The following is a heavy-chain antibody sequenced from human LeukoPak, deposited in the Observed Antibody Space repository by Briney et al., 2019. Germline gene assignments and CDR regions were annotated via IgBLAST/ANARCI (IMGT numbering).Heavy chain of an antibody. CDR3: ARAGPIDY. J-gene: IGHJ4*02. V-gene: IGHV3-53*01. Sequence: GGSLRLSCAASGFTFSRIAMSWVRQAPGKGLEWVSVIYSGGSTYYAASVEGRFTISRDNSKNTVYLQMNSLRVEDTAVYYCARAGPIDYWGQGTLVTVSS. CDR1: GFTFSRIA. CDR2: IYSGGST.